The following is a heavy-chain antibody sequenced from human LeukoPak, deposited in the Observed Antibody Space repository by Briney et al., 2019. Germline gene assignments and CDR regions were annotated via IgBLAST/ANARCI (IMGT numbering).Heavy chain of an antibody. Sequence: SETLSLTCTVSGGSISSSSYYWGWIRQPPGKGLEWIGSIYYSGSTYYNPSLKSRVTISVDTSKNQFSLKLSSVTAADTAVYYCASTYDFWSGSPFDYWGQGTLVTVSS. CDR2: IYYSGST. CDR3: ASTYDFWSGSPFDY. D-gene: IGHD3-3*01. CDR1: GGSISSSSYY. V-gene: IGHV4-39*01. J-gene: IGHJ4*02.